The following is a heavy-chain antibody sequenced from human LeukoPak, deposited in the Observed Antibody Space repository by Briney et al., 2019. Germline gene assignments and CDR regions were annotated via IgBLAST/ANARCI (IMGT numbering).Heavy chain of an antibody. CDR2: IYTSGRT. CDR1: GGSISSHY. Sequence: SETLSLTSPVAGGSISSHYWSWIRQPDGNGLEWIGRIYTSGRTTYNPSLKSRVTMSVDTSKNQFSLKLSSVTAADTAVYYCARGLLEYSSSVHAFDIWGQGTMVTVSS. V-gene: IGHV4-4*07. D-gene: IGHD6-6*01. CDR3: ARGLLEYSSSVHAFDI. J-gene: IGHJ3*02.